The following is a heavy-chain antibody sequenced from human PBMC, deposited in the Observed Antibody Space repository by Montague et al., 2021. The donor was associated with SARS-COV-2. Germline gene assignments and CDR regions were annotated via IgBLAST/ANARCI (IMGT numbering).Heavy chain of an antibody. J-gene: IGHJ4*02. D-gene: IGHD1-1*01. CDR1: GDSIRSYY. Sequence: SETLSLTCTVSGDSIRSYYWSWIRQPPGKGLEWIGNIYYSGITNYNPYLKSRVTTSIDTSKNQFSLRLSSVTAADTAVYYCARVRLTGTTAPYFDYWGQGTLVTVSS. CDR2: IYYSGIT. V-gene: IGHV4-59*01. CDR3: ARVRLTGTTAPYFDY.